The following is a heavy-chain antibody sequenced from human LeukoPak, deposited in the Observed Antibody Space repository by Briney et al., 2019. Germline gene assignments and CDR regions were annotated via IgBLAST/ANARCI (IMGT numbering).Heavy chain of an antibody. CDR2: IKQDGSEK. CDR3: AKGVY. Sequence: GKSLRLSCAASGFTFSSSWMTWVRQAPGKGLEWVATIKQDGSEKYYVDSVKGRFTISRDNAKNSLYLQMNSLRAEDTAVYYCAKGVYWGQGTLVTVSS. J-gene: IGHJ4*02. CDR1: GFTFSSSW. V-gene: IGHV3-7*01.